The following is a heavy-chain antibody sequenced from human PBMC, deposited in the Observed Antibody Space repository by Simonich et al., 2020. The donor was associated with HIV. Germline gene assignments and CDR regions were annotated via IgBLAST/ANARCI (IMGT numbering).Heavy chain of an antibody. J-gene: IGHJ6*03. CDR2: IHDRGSH. CDR3: AAGNALLRFLEWEGTYMDV. D-gene: IGHD3-3*01. CDR1: GGSFSGYY. V-gene: IGHV4-34*01. Sequence: QVQLQQWGAGLLKPSETLSLTCAVYGGSFSGYYWTWIRQPPGKGLEWSWGIHDRGSHNSNPSLKSRVTMAVDKSKNQFSLKLKSVIAADTAVYYCAAGNALLRFLEWEGTYMDVWGKGTTVTVSS.